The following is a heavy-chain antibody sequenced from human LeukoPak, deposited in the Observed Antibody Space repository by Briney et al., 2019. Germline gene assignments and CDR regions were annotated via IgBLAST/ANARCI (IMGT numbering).Heavy chain of an antibody. J-gene: IGHJ4*02. CDR3: TRARPMVRGVPQYYFDY. V-gene: IGHV3-49*04. Sequence: GRSLRLSCTASGFTFGDYAMSWVRQAPGKGLEWVGFIRSKAYGGTTEYAASVKGRFSISRDDSKSIAYLQMNSLKTEDTAVYYCTRARPMVRGVPQYYFDYWGQGTLVTVSS. D-gene: IGHD3-10*01. CDR1: GFTFGDYA. CDR2: IRSKAYGGTT.